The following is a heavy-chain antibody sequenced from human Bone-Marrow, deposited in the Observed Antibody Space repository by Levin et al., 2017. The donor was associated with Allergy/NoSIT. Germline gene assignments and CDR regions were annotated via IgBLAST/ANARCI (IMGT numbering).Heavy chain of an antibody. J-gene: IGHJ4*02. D-gene: IGHD1/OR15-1a*01. Sequence: PGGSLRLSCAASGFTFKNHFMTWVRQAPGKGLEWVSAISYNGDKTYYADAVKGRFTISRDNPKNTLSLQMDSLRAEDTAVYYCATYEQVDQDAYWGQGTLVTVS. CDR1: GFTFKNHF. V-gene: IGHV3-23*01. CDR2: ISYNGDKT. CDR3: ATYEQVDQDAY.